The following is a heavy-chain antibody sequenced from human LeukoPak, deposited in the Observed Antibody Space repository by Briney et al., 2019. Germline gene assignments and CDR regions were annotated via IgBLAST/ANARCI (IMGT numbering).Heavy chain of an antibody. Sequence: GGSLRLSCATSGFTFRNHGMHWVRQAPGKGLEWVAVIWYDGSNKYYADSVKGRFTISRDNSKNTLYLQMNSLRAEDTAVYYCARGLGYGDYSLDYWGQGTLVTVSS. V-gene: IGHV3-33*01. CDR1: GFTFRNHG. D-gene: IGHD4-17*01. J-gene: IGHJ4*02. CDR2: IWYDGSNK. CDR3: ARGLGYGDYSLDY.